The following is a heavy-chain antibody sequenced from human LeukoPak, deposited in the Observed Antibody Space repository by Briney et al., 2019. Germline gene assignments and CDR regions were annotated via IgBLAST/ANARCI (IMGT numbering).Heavy chain of an antibody. V-gene: IGHV4-4*07. CDR3: ARVYSSSWYEEPLHDAFDI. J-gene: IGHJ3*02. Sequence: SETLSLTCTVSGGSISSYYWSWIRQPAGKGLEWIGRIYTSGSTNYNPSLKSRVTMSVDTSKNQFSLKLSSVTAADTAVYYCARVYSSSWYEEPLHDAFDIWGQGTMVTVSS. D-gene: IGHD6-13*01. CDR1: GGSISSYY. CDR2: IYTSGST.